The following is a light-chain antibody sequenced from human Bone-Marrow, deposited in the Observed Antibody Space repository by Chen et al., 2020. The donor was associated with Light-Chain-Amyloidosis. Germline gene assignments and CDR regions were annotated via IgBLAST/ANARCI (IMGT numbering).Light chain of an antibody. Sequence: QSALTQPASVSGSSGQSITISCTGTSSDIGDYNYVSWYQQHPGKAPKLMIYDVSNRPSGVSDRFSGSKSGVTASLTISGLQAEDEADYFCSSYTSSSTRVFGGGTKLTVL. V-gene: IGLV2-14*01. CDR1: SSDIGDYNY. CDR3: SSYTSSSTRV. J-gene: IGLJ3*02. CDR2: DVS.